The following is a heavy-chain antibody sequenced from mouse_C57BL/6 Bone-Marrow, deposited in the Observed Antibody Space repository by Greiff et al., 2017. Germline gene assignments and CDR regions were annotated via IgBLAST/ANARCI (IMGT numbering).Heavy chain of an antibody. CDR3: ARHKGYDYDWFAY. CDR1: EYDFPSHD. V-gene: IGHV5-2*01. Sequence: EVKLMESGGGLVQPGASLKLSCESNEYDFPSHDMSWVRKTPEKRLELVAAINSDGGSTYYPDTMERRFIISRDNTKKTLYLQMSSLRSEDTALYYCARHKGYDYDWFAYWGQGTLVTVSA. CDR2: INSDGGST. D-gene: IGHD2-4*01. J-gene: IGHJ3*01.